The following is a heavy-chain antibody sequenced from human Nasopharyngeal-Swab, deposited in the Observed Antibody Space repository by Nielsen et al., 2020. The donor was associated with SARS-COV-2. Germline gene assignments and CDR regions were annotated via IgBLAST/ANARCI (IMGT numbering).Heavy chain of an antibody. CDR2: ISARGGST. Sequence: GESLKISCIASEFTSNIYAMAWVRRTPGRGLQWVSGISARGGSTYYTDSVKGRFAVSRDNSRNTLYLQMHSLRVEDTALYYCAKDDVVRGDAFDIWGQGTMVTVSS. CDR1: EFTSNIYA. V-gene: IGHV3-23*01. J-gene: IGHJ3*02. CDR3: AKDDVVRGDAFDI. D-gene: IGHD3-10*01.